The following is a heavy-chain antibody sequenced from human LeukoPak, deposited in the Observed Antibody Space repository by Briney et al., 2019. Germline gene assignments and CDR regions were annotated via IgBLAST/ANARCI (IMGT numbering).Heavy chain of an antibody. D-gene: IGHD3-10*01. Sequence: PGGSLRLSCAASGFSFSRYSVNWVRQAPGKGLEWVSFIGSSSRYIYYADSVKGRFTISRDDAKNSLYLQMNSLRAEDTAVYCCARDVGSGSYSASDYWGQGTLVTVSS. J-gene: IGHJ4*02. CDR2: IGSSSRYI. V-gene: IGHV3-21*01. CDR1: GFSFSRYS. CDR3: ARDVGSGSYSASDY.